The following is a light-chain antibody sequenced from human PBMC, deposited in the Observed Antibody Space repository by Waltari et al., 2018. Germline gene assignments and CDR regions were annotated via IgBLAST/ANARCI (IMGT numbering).Light chain of an antibody. J-gene: IGKJ1*01. Sequence: DVVMTQSPRSLPVTLGQPASLSCRSSQSLVHSDGDTYLHWFQQRPGQSPMRLIKKVSERDPGVQDRFSGRGSGTEFTLEISTVEAEDVGVYYCMQRTHWPPWTFGQGTKVEIK. CDR1: QSLVHSDGDTY. V-gene: IGKV2-30*02. CDR3: MQRTHWPPWT. CDR2: KVS.